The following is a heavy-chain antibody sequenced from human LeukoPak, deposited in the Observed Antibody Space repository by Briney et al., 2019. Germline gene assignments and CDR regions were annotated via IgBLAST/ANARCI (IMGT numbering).Heavy chain of an antibody. J-gene: IGHJ5*02. V-gene: IGHV3-13*01. CDR1: GFTSSDYD. CDR3: VREHSKVFDP. CDR2: VGATGDT. Sequence: PGGSLRLSCAASGFTSSDYDMHWVRQAPGKGLEWVSRVGATGDTDYPDSVKGRFTISRENAKNSLYLQMNSLRVEDTAVYYCVREHSKVFDPWGQGTLVTVSS.